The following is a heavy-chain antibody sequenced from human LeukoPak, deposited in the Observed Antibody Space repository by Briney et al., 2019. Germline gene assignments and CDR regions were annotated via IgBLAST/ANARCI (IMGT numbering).Heavy chain of an antibody. CDR2: INPSGGST. V-gene: IGHV1-46*01. J-gene: IGHJ4*02. CDR1: GYIFTSYD. D-gene: IGHD5-12*01. Sequence: ASVKVSCKASGYIFTSYDMHWVRQAPGQGLEWMGIINPSGGSTSYAQKFQGRVTMTRDTSTSTVYMELTRLGSDDTAVYYCARDGSLGYWGQGTLVTVSS. CDR3: ARDGSLGY.